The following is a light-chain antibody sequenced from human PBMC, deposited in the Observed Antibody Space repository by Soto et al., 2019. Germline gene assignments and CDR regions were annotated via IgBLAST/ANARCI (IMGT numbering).Light chain of an antibody. CDR3: QQYGSAGT. Sequence: EIVLTQSPATLSLSPGESATLSCRASQSIAWYLAWYQQKPGQAPRLLIYDASTRATDIPARFSGSGSGTDFSLTISRLEPEDFAVYYCQQYGSAGTFGQGTKV. CDR1: QSIAWY. V-gene: IGKV3-11*01. CDR2: DAS. J-gene: IGKJ1*01.